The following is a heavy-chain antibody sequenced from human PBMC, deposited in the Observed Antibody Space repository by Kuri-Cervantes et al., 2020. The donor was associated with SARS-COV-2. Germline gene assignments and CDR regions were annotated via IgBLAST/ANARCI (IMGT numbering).Heavy chain of an antibody. CDR3: ARELGLTTVNWFDP. CDR1: GGSFSGYY. CDR2: LYYSGST. Sequence: SETMSLTCAVYGGSFSGYYRSWIRQPPGKGLEWIGYLYYSGSTNYNPSLKSRVTISVDTSKNQFSLKRSSVTAADTAVYSCARELGLTTVNWFDPWGQGTLVTVSS. D-gene: IGHD4-17*01. J-gene: IGHJ5*02. V-gene: IGHV4-59*01.